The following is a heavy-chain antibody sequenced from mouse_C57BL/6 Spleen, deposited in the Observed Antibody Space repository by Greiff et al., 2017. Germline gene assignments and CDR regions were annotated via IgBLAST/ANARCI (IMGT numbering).Heavy chain of an antibody. Sequence: EVKLQQSGPGLVKPSQSLSLTCSVTGYSITSGYYWNWIRQFPGNKLEWMGYISYDGSNNYNPSLKNRISITRDTSKNQFFLKLNSVTTEDTATYSCARKNSLAYYAMDYWGQGTSVTVSS. J-gene: IGHJ4*01. CDR2: ISYDGSN. V-gene: IGHV3-6*01. CDR1: GYSITSGYY. D-gene: IGHD6-1*01. CDR3: ARKNSLAYYAMDY.